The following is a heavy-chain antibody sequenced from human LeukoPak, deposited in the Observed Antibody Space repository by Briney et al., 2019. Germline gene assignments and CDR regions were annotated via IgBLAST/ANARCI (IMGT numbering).Heavy chain of an antibody. CDR3: ARAEFSWNKNYYYYYMDV. Sequence: PGRSLRLSSAASGFTFSSYSMNRGRQAPGKGLEWVSSISISSSDISYADSVKVRFTISRDNTKNSLYLQMNSLRAEDTAVYYCARAEFSWNKNYYYYYMDVWGKGTTVTVSS. D-gene: IGHD1/OR15-1a*01. CDR2: ISISSSDI. V-gene: IGHV3-21*01. CDR1: GFTFSSYS. J-gene: IGHJ6*03.